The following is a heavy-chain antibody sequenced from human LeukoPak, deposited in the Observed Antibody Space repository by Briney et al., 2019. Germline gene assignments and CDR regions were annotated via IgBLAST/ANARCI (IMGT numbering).Heavy chain of an antibody. CDR3: ARHNPTGTRGSGAFDI. CDR2: IYYSGST. D-gene: IGHD1/OR15-1a*01. CDR1: GGSISSYY. V-gene: IGHV4-59*01. J-gene: IGHJ3*02. Sequence: SETLSLTCTVSGGSISSYYWSWIRQPPGKGLEWIGYIYYSGSTNYNPSLKSRVTISVDTSKNQFSLKLSSVTAADTAVYYCARHNPTGTRGSGAFDIWGQGTMVTVSS.